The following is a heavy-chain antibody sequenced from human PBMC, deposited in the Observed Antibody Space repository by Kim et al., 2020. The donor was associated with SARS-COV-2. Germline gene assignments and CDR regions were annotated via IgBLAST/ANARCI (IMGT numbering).Heavy chain of an antibody. CDR2: IYSGGST. J-gene: IGHJ6*02. V-gene: IGHV3-66*01. CDR1: GFTVSSNY. Sequence: GGSLRLSCAASGFTVSSNYMSWVRQAPGKGPEWVSVIYSGGSTYYADSVKGRFTISRDNSKNTLYLQMNSLRAEDTAVYYCARGIQLWFQLGYGMDVWGQGTTVTVSS. CDR3: ARGIQLWFQLGYGMDV. D-gene: IGHD5-18*01.